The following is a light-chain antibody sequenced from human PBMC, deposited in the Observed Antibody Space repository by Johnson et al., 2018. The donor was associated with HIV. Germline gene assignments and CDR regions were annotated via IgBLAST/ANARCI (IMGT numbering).Light chain of an antibody. V-gene: IGLV1-51*02. CDR3: GTWDSSLTGFV. Sequence: TQPPSVSAAPGQRVNISCSGNSSNIENYFVSWYQQLPGAAPRLLIYEDNKRPSGIPDRFSGSKSGTSATLAITGLQTGDEADYFCGTWDSSLTGFVFGPGTEVTVL. J-gene: IGLJ1*01. CDR1: SSNIENYF. CDR2: EDN.